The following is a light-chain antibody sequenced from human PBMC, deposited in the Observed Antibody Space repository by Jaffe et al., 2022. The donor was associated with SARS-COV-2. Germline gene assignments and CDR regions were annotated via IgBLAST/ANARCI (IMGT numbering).Light chain of an antibody. CDR3: ETWDSNTAV. V-gene: IGLV4-60*03. J-gene: IGLJ7*01. Sequence: QPVLTQSSSASASLGSSVKLTCSLSSGHSTYIIAWHQQQPGKAPRYLMKVEGSGSYNKGSGVPDRFSGSSSGADRYLTISNVQSEDEADYYCETWDSNTAVFGGGTQLTVL. CDR2: VEGSGSY. CDR1: SGHSTYI.